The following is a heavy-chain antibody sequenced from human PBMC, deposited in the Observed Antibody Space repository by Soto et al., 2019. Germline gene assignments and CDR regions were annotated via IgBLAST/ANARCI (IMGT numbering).Heavy chain of an antibody. CDR2: IYLDDDK. J-gene: IGHJ5*02. V-gene: IGHV2-5*02. CDR1: WFSLRTFGVG. Sequence: SGPTLVKPTQTPTLARPFSWFSLRTFGVGVGWILHPPGKALELLALIYLDDDKRYSPSLKSRLTITKDTSKDQVVLTMTNMDPVDTGTYYCAHNLVAGTSWFDPWGQGTLVTVSS. CDR3: AHNLVAGTSWFDP. D-gene: IGHD6-19*01.